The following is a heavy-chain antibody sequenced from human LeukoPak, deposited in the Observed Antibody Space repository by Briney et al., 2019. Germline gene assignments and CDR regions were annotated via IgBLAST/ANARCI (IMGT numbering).Heavy chain of an antibody. D-gene: IGHD6-19*01. CDR2: IVVGSGNT. J-gene: IGHJ4*02. V-gene: IGHV1-58*02. Sequence: GASVKVSCKASGFTLTSSAMQWVRQARGQRLEWIGWIVVGSGNTNYAQKFQERVTITRDMSTSTAYMELSSLRSEDTAVYYCAAAIAVAGEFDYWGQGTLVTVSS. CDR1: GFTLTSSA. CDR3: AAAIAVAGEFDY.